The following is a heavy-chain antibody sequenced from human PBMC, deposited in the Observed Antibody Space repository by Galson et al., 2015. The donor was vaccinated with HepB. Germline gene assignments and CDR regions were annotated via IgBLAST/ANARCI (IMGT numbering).Heavy chain of an antibody. CDR1: GFTFSSYG. V-gene: IGHV3-30*18. J-gene: IGHJ4*02. Sequence: LRLSCAASGFTFSSYGMHWVRQAPGKGLEWVAVISYDGSNKYYADSVKGRFTISRDNSKNTLYLQMNSLRAEDTAVYYCANPQFDSGSYYFFDYWGQGTLVTVSS. CDR2: ISYDGSNK. CDR3: ANPQFDSGSYYFFDY. D-gene: IGHD1-26*01.